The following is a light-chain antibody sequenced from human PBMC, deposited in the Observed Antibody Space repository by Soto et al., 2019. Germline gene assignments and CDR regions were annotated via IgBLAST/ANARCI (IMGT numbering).Light chain of an antibody. J-gene: IGKJ4*01. CDR2: TTS. CDR1: QGINNW. CDR3: QQANSFPLP. Sequence: DIQMTHSPSSVSASVGDRVTITCRASQGINNWLAWYQQKPGKAPKLRIYTTSTLQSGVPSRFSGSGSVTDFPLTISSRQPEDLATYYCQQANSFPLPFGGGTKVEIK. V-gene: IGKV1D-12*01.